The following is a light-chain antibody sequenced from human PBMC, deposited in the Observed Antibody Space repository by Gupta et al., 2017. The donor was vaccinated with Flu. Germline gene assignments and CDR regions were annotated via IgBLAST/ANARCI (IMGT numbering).Light chain of an antibody. V-gene: IGKV2-30*01. J-gene: IGKJ1*01. CDR1: QSLVYSDGNTY. Sequence: DVVMTQSPLLMPVTLGQPASISCRSSQSLVYSDGNTYLSWLQLRPGQSPRRLIYKVSNRDSGVPHRFSGSGSGTNFTLEISRVEAEDVGFYYCRQGIQWPLWTFGQGTKVEIK. CDR3: RQGIQWPLWT. CDR2: KVS.